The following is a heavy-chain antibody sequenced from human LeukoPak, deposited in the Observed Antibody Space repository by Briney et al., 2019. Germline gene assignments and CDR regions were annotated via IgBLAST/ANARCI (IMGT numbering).Heavy chain of an antibody. V-gene: IGHV4-34*01. J-gene: IGHJ4*02. CDR1: GGSFSGYY. CDR3: ARRHRTLTLQLIAARGGAYFDY. Sequence: AETLSLTCAVYGGSFSGYYWSWIRQPPGKGLEWIGEINHSGRTNYNPSLKSRGTISVDTSKNQFFLKQSSVTAAESAVYYWARRHRTLTLQLIAARGGAYFDYGGQGTLVTVSS. CDR2: INHSGRT. D-gene: IGHD6-6*01.